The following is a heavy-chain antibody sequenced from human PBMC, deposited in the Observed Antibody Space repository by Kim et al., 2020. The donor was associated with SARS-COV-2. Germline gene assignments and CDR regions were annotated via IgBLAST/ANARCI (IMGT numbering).Heavy chain of an antibody. Sequence: GGSLRLSCAASGFTFSSYEMNWVRQAPGKGLEWVSYISSSGSTIYYADSVKGRFTISRDNAKNSLYLQMNSLRAEDTAVYYCASPIAAAGFYYYYYGMDVWGQGTTVTVSS. CDR1: GFTFSSYE. V-gene: IGHV3-48*03. CDR2: ISSSGSTI. J-gene: IGHJ6*02. D-gene: IGHD6-13*01. CDR3: ASPIAAAGFYYYYYGMDV.